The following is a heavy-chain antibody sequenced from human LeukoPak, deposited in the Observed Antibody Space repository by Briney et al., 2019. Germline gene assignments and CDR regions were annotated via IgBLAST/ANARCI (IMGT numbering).Heavy chain of an antibody. Sequence: PGGSLRLSCAASGFTFSSYAMNWVRQAPGKGLEWVSYISSSGSTIYYADSVKGRFTISRDNAKNSLYLQMNSLRAEDTAVYYCARRTTNDYGGNWFDPWGQGTLVTVSS. CDR3: ARRTTNDYGGNWFDP. V-gene: IGHV3-48*03. CDR1: GFTFSSYA. D-gene: IGHD4-23*01. CDR2: ISSSGSTI. J-gene: IGHJ5*02.